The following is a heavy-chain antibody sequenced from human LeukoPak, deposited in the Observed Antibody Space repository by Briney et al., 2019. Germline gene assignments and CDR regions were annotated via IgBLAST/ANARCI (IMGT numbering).Heavy chain of an antibody. Sequence: GESLKFSCKGSGYSFTSYWSGWVRQMPGKGLGWMGIIYPGDSDTSYSPSFRGQVTISADKSISTSYLMWSSLKASDTAMYYCARHEYGDSFGVYYMDVWGKGTTVTVSS. CDR2: IYPGDSDT. CDR3: ARHEYGDSFGVYYMDV. CDR1: GYSFTSYW. D-gene: IGHD4-17*01. V-gene: IGHV5-51*01. J-gene: IGHJ6*03.